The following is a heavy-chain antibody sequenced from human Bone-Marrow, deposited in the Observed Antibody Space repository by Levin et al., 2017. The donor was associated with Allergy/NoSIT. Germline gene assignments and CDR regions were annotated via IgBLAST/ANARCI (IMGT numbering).Heavy chain of an antibody. J-gene: IGHJ3*01. D-gene: IGHD1-1*01. CDR3: AKVRRTVVTSSPWRRQTCTGSKCVDSQPTSEAAFDL. CDR2: INPKSGVT. V-gene: IGHV1-2*06. CDR1: GYTFADYS. Sequence: ASVKVSCETSGYTFADYSIHWVRQAPGQGLEWMGRINPKSGVTDYAQNFQGRIIMTRDTSIRAAYMELSSLKSDDTAIYYCAKVRRTVVTSSPWRRQTCTGSKCVDSQPTSEAAFDLWGQGTLVTVSS.